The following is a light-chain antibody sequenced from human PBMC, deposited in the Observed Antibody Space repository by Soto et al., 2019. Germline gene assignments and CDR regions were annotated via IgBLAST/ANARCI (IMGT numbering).Light chain of an antibody. CDR3: QQSFTTASIT. V-gene: IGKV1-39*01. J-gene: IGKJ5*01. CDR2: AAS. Sequence: DIQMTQSPSSLSASVGDRVTITCRASQSISRSLNWYHHKPEKAPKLLIYAASSLQNGVPSRFRGGGSGTEFTLSISSLQPEDFGTYYCQQSFTTASITFGQGTRLEIK. CDR1: QSISRS.